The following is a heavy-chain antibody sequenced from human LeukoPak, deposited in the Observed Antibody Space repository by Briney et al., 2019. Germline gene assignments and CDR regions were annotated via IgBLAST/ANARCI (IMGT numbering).Heavy chain of an antibody. CDR1: GFTFGSYN. Sequence: PGGSLRLSCAASGFTFGSYNMNWVRQAPGKGLEWVSSISTSSSYIYYADSVKGRFTISRDNAKKSLYLQMNSLRAGDTAVYYCAGYSSGFDYWGQGTLVTVSS. CDR3: AGYSSGFDY. J-gene: IGHJ4*02. V-gene: IGHV3-21*01. CDR2: ISTSSSYI. D-gene: IGHD6-19*01.